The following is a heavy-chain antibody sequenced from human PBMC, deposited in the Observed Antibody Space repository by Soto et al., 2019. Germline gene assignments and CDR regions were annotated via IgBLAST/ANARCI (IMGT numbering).Heavy chain of an antibody. CDR3: ARPAYSYAYLSYTDY. CDR1: GYNFPNHW. D-gene: IGHD3-16*01. Sequence: PGESLKISCKGSGYNFPNHWIGWVRQMPGKGLEWMAIIYPGDSETRYSPSFQGQVTISVDKSISTAYLQWSSLRASDSAMYYCARPAYSYAYLSYTDYWGLGTLVTVPQ. V-gene: IGHV5-51*01. CDR2: IYPGDSET. J-gene: IGHJ4*02.